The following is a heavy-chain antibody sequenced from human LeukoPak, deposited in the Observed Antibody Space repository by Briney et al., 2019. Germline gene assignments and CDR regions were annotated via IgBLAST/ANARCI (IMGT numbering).Heavy chain of an antibody. CDR3: AKDVRRRCEYFQH. V-gene: IGHV3-33*06. CDR2: IWYDGSNK. J-gene: IGHJ1*01. CDR1: GFTFSSYG. D-gene: IGHD2-8*01. Sequence: GGXLRLSCAASGFTFSSYGMHWVRQAPGKGLEWVAVIWYDGSNKYYADSVKGRFTISRDNSKNTLYLQMNSLRAEDTAVYYCAKDVRRRCEYFQHWGQGTLVTVSS.